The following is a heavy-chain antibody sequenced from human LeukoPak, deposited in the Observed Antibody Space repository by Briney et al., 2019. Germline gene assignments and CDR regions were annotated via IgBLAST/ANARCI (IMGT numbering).Heavy chain of an antibody. CDR1: EFTFSSYS. CDR3: ARGRAAAAWDY. V-gene: IGHV3-21*01. Sequence: GGSLRLSCAASEFTFSSYSMNWVRQAPGKGLEWVSSISSSSSYIYYADSVKGRFTISRDNAKNSLYLQMNSLRAEDTAVYYCARGRAAAAWDYWGQGTLVTVSS. CDR2: ISSSSSYI. J-gene: IGHJ4*02. D-gene: IGHD6-13*01.